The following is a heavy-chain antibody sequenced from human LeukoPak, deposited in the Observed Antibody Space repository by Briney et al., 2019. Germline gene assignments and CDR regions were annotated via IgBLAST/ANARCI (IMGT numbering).Heavy chain of an antibody. CDR1: GFTFSDYY. Sequence: PGGSLRLSCAASGFTFSDYYMSWIRQAPGKGLEWVSYISSSGSTIYYADSVKGRFTISRDNAKNSLYLQMNSLRAEDTAVYYCAKPLYSSSWFFDYWGQGTLVTVSS. CDR2: ISSSGSTI. V-gene: IGHV3-11*04. CDR3: AKPLYSSSWFFDY. D-gene: IGHD6-13*01. J-gene: IGHJ4*02.